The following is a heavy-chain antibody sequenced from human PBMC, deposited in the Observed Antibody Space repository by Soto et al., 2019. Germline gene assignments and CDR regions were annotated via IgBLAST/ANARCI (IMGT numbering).Heavy chain of an antibody. D-gene: IGHD6-13*01. Sequence: EVQLVESGGGLVQPGGSLRLSCAASGFTFSSYWMSWVRQAPGKGLEWVANINQDGSEKFYVDSEKGRFTISRDNAKKSLYLPMNTLRVEDTAVYYCARDGSSSWYSYYYNGMDVWGQGTTVTVSS. CDR1: GFTFSSYW. CDR2: INQDGSEK. J-gene: IGHJ6*02. V-gene: IGHV3-7*05. CDR3: ARDGSSSWYSYYYNGMDV.